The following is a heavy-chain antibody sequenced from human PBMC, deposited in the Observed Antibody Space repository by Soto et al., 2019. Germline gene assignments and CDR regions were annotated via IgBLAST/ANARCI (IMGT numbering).Heavy chain of an antibody. CDR1: GYPFTTYG. D-gene: IGHD3-16*01. CDR3: ARMGEDPYYYYGMEV. Sequence: QLQLVQSGPEVKKPGASVKVSCKASGYPFTTYGVTWVRQAPGQGLEWMGWINAYNGNTNYAQKLQGRVTMTTDTSTSTAYMELMSLRSDDTAVYYCARMGEDPYYYYGMEVWGQETTVTVSS. V-gene: IGHV1-18*01. CDR2: INAYNGNT. J-gene: IGHJ6*02.